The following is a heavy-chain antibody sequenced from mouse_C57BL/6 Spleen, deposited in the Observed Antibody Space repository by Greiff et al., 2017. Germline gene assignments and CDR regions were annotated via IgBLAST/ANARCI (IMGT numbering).Heavy chain of an antibody. CDR3: ARDYYGSRPSHWYFDV. V-gene: IGHV5-16*01. Sequence: EVHLVESEGGLVQPGSSMKLSCTASGFTFSDYYMAWVRQVPEKGLEWVANINYDGSSTYYLDSLKSRFIISRDNAKNILYLQMSSLKSEDTATYYCARDYYGSRPSHWYFDVWGTGTTVTVSS. CDR2: INYDGSST. CDR1: GFTFSDYY. J-gene: IGHJ1*03. D-gene: IGHD1-1*01.